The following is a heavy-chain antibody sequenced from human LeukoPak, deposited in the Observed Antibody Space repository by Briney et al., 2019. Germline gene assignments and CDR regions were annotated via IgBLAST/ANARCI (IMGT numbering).Heavy chain of an antibody. V-gene: IGHV3-30*04. J-gene: IGHJ4*02. CDR3: ARNDFGNPDY. D-gene: IGHD4-17*01. Sequence: PGGSLRLSCAASGFTFRSYAMSWVRQAPGKGLEWVAVISYDGSNKYYADSVKGRFTISRDNSKNTLYLQMNSLRAEDTAVYYCARNDFGNPDYWGQGTLVTVSS. CDR2: ISYDGSNK. CDR1: GFTFRSYA.